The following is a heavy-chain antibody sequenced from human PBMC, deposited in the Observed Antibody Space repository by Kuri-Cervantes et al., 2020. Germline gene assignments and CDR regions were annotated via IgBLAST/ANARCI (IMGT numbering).Heavy chain of an antibody. V-gene: IGHV1-18*01. CDR2: ISTYNLNT. CDR3: ARPYCGSTTCYAYFDC. D-gene: IGHD2-2*01. J-gene: IGHJ4*02. Sequence: ASVKVSCKASGYSFTSYGISWLRQAPGQRLEWLGWISTYNLNTDYAQRLQGRVTMTRDTSISTAYMEVSSLRSDGTAVYYCARPYCGSTTCYAYFDCWGQGTLVTVSS. CDR1: GYSFTSYG.